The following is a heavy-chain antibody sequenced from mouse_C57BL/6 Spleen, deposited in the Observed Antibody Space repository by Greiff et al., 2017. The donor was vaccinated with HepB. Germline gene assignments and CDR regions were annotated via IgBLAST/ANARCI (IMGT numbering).Heavy chain of an antibody. Sequence: VQLVESGAELVKPGASVKISCKASGYAFSSYWMNWVKQRPGKGLEWIGQIYPGDGDTNYNGKFKGKATLTADKSSSTAYMQLSSLTSEDSAVYFCARGHYGSIFDYWGQGTTLTVSS. V-gene: IGHV1-80*01. D-gene: IGHD1-1*01. CDR2: IYPGDGDT. CDR3: ARGHYGSIFDY. CDR1: GYAFSSYW. J-gene: IGHJ2*01.